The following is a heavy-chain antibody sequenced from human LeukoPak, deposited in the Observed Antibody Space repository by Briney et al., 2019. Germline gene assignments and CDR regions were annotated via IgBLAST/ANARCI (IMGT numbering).Heavy chain of an antibody. CDR3: ARVYYDSSGYYRRGDAFDI. CDR2: IYTSGST. V-gene: IGHV4-4*07. CDR1: GGSISSYY. Sequence: PSGTLSLTCTVSGGSISSYYWSWIRQPAGKGLEWIGRIYTSGSTNYNPSLKSRVTMSVDTSKNQFSLKLSSVTAADTAVYYCARVYYDSSGYYRRGDAFDIWGQGTMVTVSS. J-gene: IGHJ3*02. D-gene: IGHD3-22*01.